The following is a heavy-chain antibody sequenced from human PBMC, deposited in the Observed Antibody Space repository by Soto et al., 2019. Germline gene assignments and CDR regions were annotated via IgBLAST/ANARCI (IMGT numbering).Heavy chain of an antibody. CDR3: GREFWYSGSSGLDY. CDR1: GDRVSSTSAA. D-gene: IGHD6-6*01. Sequence: SQTLSITCALSGDRVSSTSAAWSWVRQSPSRGLEWLGRTYYRSKWYNDYAVSVKSRITINPDTSKNQFSLQLNSVTPEDSAVYFCGREFWYSGSSGLDYWGQGTLVTVSS. CDR2: TYYRSKWYN. J-gene: IGHJ4*02. V-gene: IGHV6-1*01.